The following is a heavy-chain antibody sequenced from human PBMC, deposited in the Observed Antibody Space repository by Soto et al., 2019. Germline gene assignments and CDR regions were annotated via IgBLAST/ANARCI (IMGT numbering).Heavy chain of an antibody. CDR2: INHSGST. Sequence: QLQLQQWGAGLLKPSETLSLTCAVYGGSFSGYSWSWFRHPPGKGLEWIGEINHSGSTNYNPSLKSRVPISVDTSKNQFSLKLSSVTAADTAVYYCASARIAAGEVSGDYWGQGTLVTVSS. D-gene: IGHD6-13*01. V-gene: IGHV4-34*01. CDR1: GGSFSGYS. J-gene: IGHJ4*02. CDR3: ASARIAAGEVSGDY.